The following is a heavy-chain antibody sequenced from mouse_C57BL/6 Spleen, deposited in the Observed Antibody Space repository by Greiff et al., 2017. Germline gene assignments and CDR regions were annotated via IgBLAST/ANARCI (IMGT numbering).Heavy chain of an antibody. D-gene: IGHD1-1*01. CDR3: ARSGVDWYFDV. CDR2: IYPGDGDT. CDR1: GYAFSSYW. Sequence: LKESGAELVKPGASVKISCKASGYAFSSYWMNWVKQRPGKGLEWIGQIYPGDGDTNYNGKFKGKATLTADKSSSTAYMQLSSLTSEDSAVYFCARSGVDWYFDVWGTGTTVTVSS. J-gene: IGHJ1*03. V-gene: IGHV1-80*01.